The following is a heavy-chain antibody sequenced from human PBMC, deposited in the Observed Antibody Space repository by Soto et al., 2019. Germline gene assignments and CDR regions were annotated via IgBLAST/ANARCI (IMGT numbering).Heavy chain of an antibody. CDR3: ARDVSGHYYYYGMDV. J-gene: IGHJ6*02. Sequence: QVQLVQSGAEVKKPGASVKVSCKASGNTFTSYGISWVRQAPGQGLEWMGWISVYNGNTNYAQKLQGRVTMTTDTSTSTAYMELRSLRSDDTAVYYCARDVSGHYYYYGMDVWGQGTTVTVSS. D-gene: IGHD6-19*01. V-gene: IGHV1-18*01. CDR2: ISVYNGNT. CDR1: GNTFTSYG.